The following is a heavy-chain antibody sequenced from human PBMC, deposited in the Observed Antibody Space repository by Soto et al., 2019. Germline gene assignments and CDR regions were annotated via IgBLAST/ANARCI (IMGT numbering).Heavy chain of an antibody. CDR1: GGSLSDYY. V-gene: IGHV4-34*01. CDR3: ARGNGLGYCSGGSCYSPGWFDP. D-gene: IGHD2-15*01. J-gene: IGHJ5*02. CDR2: INHSGTT. Sequence: QVQLQQWGAGLLKPSETLSLTCAVYGGSLSDYYWSWIRQPPGKGLEWIGEINHSGTTNYNPSLKSRVTISVDTSKNQFALTLSSVTAADTAVYYCARGNGLGYCSGGSCYSPGWFDPWGQGTLVTVSS.